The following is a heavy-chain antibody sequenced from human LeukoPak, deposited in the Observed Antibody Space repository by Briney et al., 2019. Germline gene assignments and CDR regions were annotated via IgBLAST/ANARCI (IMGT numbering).Heavy chain of an antibody. CDR1: GYTFTSYG. Sequence: ASVKVSCKASGYTFTSYGISWVRQAPGQGLEWMGWINPNSGGTYSAQKFQGRVTMTRDTSISTTYMEVNSLISDDTAVYYCARVNRALDYWGQGSLVTVSS. J-gene: IGHJ4*02. V-gene: IGHV1-2*02. CDR2: INPNSGGT. CDR3: ARVNRALDY.